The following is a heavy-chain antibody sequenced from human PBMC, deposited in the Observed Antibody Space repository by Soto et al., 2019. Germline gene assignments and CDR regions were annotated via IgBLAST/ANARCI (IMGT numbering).Heavy chain of an antibody. Sequence: SETLSLTCTVSGGSISSSSYYWGWIRQPPGKGLEWIGSIHYSGYTYYNPSLKSRVTISVDTSKNQFSLKLSSVTAADTAVYYCASLVGYCSSTSCLDAFDIWGQGTMVTVSS. J-gene: IGHJ3*02. V-gene: IGHV4-39*07. CDR3: ASLVGYCSSTSCLDAFDI. D-gene: IGHD2-2*01. CDR2: IHYSGYT. CDR1: GGSISSSSYY.